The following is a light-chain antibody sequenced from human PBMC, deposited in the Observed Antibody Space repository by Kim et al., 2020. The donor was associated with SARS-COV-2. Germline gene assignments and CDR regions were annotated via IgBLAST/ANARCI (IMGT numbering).Light chain of an antibody. V-gene: IGLV6-57*03. CDR1: SGGIASNH. J-gene: IGLJ3*02. CDR2: EDS. Sequence: GRTVTISCTRSSGGIASNHVQWYQQRPGSAPTTVIYEDSLRASGVPDRFSGSIDSSSNSASLTISGLKTEDEADYYCQSYDSRFWVFGGGTQLTVL. CDR3: QSYDSRFWV.